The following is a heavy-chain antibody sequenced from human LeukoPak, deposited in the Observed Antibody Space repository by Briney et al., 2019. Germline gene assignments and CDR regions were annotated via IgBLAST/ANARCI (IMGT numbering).Heavy chain of an antibody. CDR2: IYTSGST. D-gene: IGHD6-6*01. CDR1: GGSISSGSYY. CDR3: ARRVIAAPMGDWFDP. Sequence: KPSETLSLACTVSGGSISSGSYYWSWIRQPAGKGLEWIGRIYTSGSTNYNPSLKSRVTISVDTSKNQFSLKLSSVTAADTAVYYCARRVIAAPMGDWFDPWGQGTLVTVSS. J-gene: IGHJ5*02. V-gene: IGHV4-61*02.